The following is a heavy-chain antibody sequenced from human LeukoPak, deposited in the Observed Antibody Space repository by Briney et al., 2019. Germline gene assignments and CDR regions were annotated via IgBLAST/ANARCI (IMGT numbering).Heavy chain of an antibody. D-gene: IGHD3-10*01. J-gene: IGHJ5*02. CDR1: GFTFSTYW. V-gene: IGHV3-74*01. CDR3: ARGRGVYGWFDP. Sequence: GGSLRLSCAASGFTFSTYWMHWVRQAPGKGLACVSRINSDGSVNYADSVKGRVTISRDSAKNTLYLHMNSLRVEDTAVYYCARGRGVYGWFDPWGQGTLVTVSS. CDR2: INSDGSV.